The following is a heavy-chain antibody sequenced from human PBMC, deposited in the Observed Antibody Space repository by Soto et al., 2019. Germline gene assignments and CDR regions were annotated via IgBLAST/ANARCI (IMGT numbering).Heavy chain of an antibody. CDR3: ARLVYDTRLNYMYFDF. Sequence: SETLSLTFAVSGVSISSGNWWTWVRQTPQRGLEYIGEIFHDGTANYYPSFERRVAISVDTSKNQFSLKLTSVTAADTAIYFCARLVYDTRLNYMYFDFWGQGALVTVSS. V-gene: IGHV4-4*02. CDR2: IFHDGTA. J-gene: IGHJ4*02. D-gene: IGHD2-8*01. CDR1: GVSISSGNW.